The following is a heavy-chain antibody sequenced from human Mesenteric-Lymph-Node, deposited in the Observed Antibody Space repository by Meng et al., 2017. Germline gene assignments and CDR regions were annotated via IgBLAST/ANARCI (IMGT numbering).Heavy chain of an antibody. J-gene: IGHJ4*02. CDR2: INGNGGST. CDR3: AKEKTSGSGLDFDY. V-gene: IGHV3-23*01. CDR1: GFTFNNYA. Sequence: GGSLRLSCAASGFTFNNYAMNWVRQAPGEGLDWVSTINGNGGSTFYADSVQGRFTISRDNSRNTLYLQMDGLRAEDTAVYYCAKEKTSGSGLDFDYWGQGTLVTVSS. D-gene: IGHD3-10*01.